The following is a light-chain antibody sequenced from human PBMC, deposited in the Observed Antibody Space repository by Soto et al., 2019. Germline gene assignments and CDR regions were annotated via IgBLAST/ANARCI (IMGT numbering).Light chain of an antibody. CDR1: SSDVGGYNY. V-gene: IGLV2-14*01. CDR2: EVT. Sequence: QSVLTQPASVSGSPGQSITISCTGTSSDVGGYNYVSWYQQHPGKAPKLIIYEVTHRPSGVSSRFYGSRSGNTASLTISGLQAEDEADYYCSSYTDSTNYVFGTGTKVTVL. CDR3: SSYTDSTNYV. J-gene: IGLJ1*01.